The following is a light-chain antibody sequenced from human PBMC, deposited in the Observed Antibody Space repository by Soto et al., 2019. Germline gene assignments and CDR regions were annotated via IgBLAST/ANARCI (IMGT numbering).Light chain of an antibody. J-gene: IGKJ5*01. CDR2: GAS. Sequence: EIVMTQSPATLSVSPGDRVTLSCRASQSVTTNLAWYQQKPGQAPRLLIYGASTRAPRIPARFSGSGSVTEFTLTISSLQSEDFAVCYCQQYNIWPPITFGQGTRLEIK. V-gene: IGKV3-15*01. CDR3: QQYNIWPPIT. CDR1: QSVTTN.